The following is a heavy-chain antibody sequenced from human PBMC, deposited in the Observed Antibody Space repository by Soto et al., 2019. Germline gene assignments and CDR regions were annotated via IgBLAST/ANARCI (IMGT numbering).Heavy chain of an antibody. V-gene: IGHV1-69*02. D-gene: IGHD1-1*01. CDR3: ARGHDLPLSGYFDY. CDR2: IIPILGIA. J-gene: IGHJ4*02. CDR1: GGTFSSYT. Sequence: QVQLVQSGAEVKKPGSSVKVSCKASGGTFSSYTISWVRQAPGQGLEWMGRIIPILGIANYAQKFQGRVTLTADKSTSTAYMELSSLRSEDTAVYYCARGHDLPLSGYFDYWGQGTLVTVSS.